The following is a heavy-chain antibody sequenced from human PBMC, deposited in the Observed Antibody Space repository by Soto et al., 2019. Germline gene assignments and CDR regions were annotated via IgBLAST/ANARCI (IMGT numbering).Heavy chain of an antibody. Sequence: GGSLRLSCAASGFTFSTYAMSWVRQAPGKGLEWVSAISGSGDTTYYANSVKGRFSISRGNSKNTLYLQMNSLRAEDTAVYYCAKGSYRPDDYWGQGTLVTVSS. CDR1: GFTFSTYA. D-gene: IGHD1-26*01. V-gene: IGHV3-23*01. CDR3: AKGSYRPDDY. CDR2: ISGSGDTT. J-gene: IGHJ4*02.